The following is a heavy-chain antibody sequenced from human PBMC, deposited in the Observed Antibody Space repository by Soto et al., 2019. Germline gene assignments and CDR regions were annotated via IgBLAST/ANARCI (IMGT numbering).Heavy chain of an antibody. Sequence: VGSLRLSCAASGITFSTYAMHWFRQAPVNGLEWVAVISYDGGNKYYADSVKGRFTISRDNSKKALSLQMSSLRAEDTAVYYCARDLLLWFGESYGMDVWGQGTTVTVSS. V-gene: IGHV3-30-3*01. CDR2: ISYDGGNK. CDR1: GITFSTYA. CDR3: ARDLLLWFGESYGMDV. D-gene: IGHD3-10*01. J-gene: IGHJ6*02.